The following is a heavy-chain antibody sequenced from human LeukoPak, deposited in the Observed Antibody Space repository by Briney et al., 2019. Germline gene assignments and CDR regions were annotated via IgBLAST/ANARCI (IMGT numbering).Heavy chain of an antibody. D-gene: IGHD4-17*01. J-gene: IGHJ6*03. CDR3: AREGPVTTWRYYYMDV. CDR2: ISSNGGST. Sequence: PGGSLRLSCAASGFTFSSYAMHWVRQAPGKGLEYVSAISSNGGSTYYANSVKGRFTISRDNSKNTLYLQMGSLRAEDMAVYYCAREGPVTTWRYYYMDVWGKGTTVTVSS. CDR1: GFTFSSYA. V-gene: IGHV3-64*01.